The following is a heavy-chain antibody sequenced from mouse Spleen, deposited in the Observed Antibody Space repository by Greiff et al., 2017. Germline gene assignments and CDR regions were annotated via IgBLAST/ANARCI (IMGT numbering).Heavy chain of an antibody. Sequence: DVKLQESGPGLVKPSQSLSLTCTVTGYSITSDYAWNWIRQFPGNKLEWMGYISYSGSTSYNPSLKSRISITRDTSKNQFFLQLNSVTTEDTATYYCARKEITTDYYAMDYWGQGTSVTVSS. CDR1: GYSITSDYA. V-gene: IGHV3-2*02. CDR2: ISYSGST. J-gene: IGHJ4*01. CDR3: ARKEITTDYYAMDY. D-gene: IGHD2-4*01.